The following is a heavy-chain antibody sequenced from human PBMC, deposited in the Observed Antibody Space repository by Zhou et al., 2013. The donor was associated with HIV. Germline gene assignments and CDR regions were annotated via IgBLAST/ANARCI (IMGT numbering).Heavy chain of an antibody. Sequence: QVQLVQSGPQVKKPGSSVTVSCRPSSGTFSTYGFSWVRQAPGQRPEWLGGTIPVRETSDYAQPFQGRVSVSKDDSTTTVYLKLNNLTFDDTAVYYCARGPYDYVWGSHRYTIDYWGQGTLV. J-gene: IGHJ4*02. D-gene: IGHD3-16*02. V-gene: IGHV1-69*05. CDR2: TIPVRETS. CDR3: ARGPYDYVWGSHRYTIDY. CDR1: SGTFSTYG.